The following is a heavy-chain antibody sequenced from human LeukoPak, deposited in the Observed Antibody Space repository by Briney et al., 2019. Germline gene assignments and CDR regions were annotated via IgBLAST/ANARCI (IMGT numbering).Heavy chain of an antibody. CDR2: INSDGRHT. J-gene: IGHJ3*02. D-gene: IGHD3-10*01. V-gene: IGHV3-74*01. CDR1: GCTLRSYW. CDR3: STGSGHAFDI. Sequence: PGWALPLPCAASGCTLRSYWRHLLRLVPRAPLEGPSRINSDGRHTDHLVSVKRRFTISRNNAKNTLYVQMNSLRAEDTAVYYCSTGSGHAFDIWGRGTMVTVSS.